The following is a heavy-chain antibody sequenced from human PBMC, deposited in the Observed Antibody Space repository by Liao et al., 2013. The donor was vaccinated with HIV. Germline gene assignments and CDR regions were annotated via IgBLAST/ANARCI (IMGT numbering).Heavy chain of an antibody. V-gene: IGHV4-61*02. CDR2: IYTSGST. Sequence: QVQLQESGPGLVKPSQTLSLTCTVSGGSISSGSFFWSWIRQPAGKGLEWIGHIYTSGSTNYNPSLKSRVTMSVDTSKNQFSLKLSSVTAADTALYYCARGPTVWGIYQFDYWGQGTLVTVSS. CDR3: ARGPTVWGIYQFDY. D-gene: IGHD4-17*01. J-gene: IGHJ4*02. CDR1: GGSISSGSFF.